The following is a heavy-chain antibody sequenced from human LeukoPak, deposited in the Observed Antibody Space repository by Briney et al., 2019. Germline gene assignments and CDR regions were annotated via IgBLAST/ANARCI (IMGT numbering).Heavy chain of an antibody. CDR3: ARGRGTIYMFDY. J-gene: IGHJ4*02. CDR1: GFTFNRYW. V-gene: IGHV3-74*01. D-gene: IGHD2/OR15-2a*01. Sequence: GGSLRLSCAASGFTFNRYWMHWVRHVPGKGLVWVSRINSDGRSTTYADSVKGRFTISRDNARNTLYLQMNSLRAEDTAVYYCARGRGTIYMFDYGGQGTLVTVS. CDR2: INSDGRST.